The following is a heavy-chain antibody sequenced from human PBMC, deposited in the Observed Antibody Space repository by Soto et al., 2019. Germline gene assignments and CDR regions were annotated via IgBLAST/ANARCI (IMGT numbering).Heavy chain of an antibody. V-gene: IGHV3-53*01. CDR1: GFTVSSNY. Sequence: PGGSLRLSCAASGFTVSSNYMSWVRQAPGKGLEWVSVIYSGGSTYYADSVKGRFTISRDNSKNTLYLQMNSLRAEDTAVYYCARNYDSTAGGAFDSWGQGTMVTVSS. CDR2: IYSGGST. CDR3: ARNYDSTAGGAFDS. J-gene: IGHJ3*02. D-gene: IGHD3-22*01.